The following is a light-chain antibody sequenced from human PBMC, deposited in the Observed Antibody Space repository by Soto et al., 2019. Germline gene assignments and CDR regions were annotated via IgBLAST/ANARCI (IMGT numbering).Light chain of an antibody. V-gene: IGLV6-57*04. CDR1: SGSIATNY. Sequence: LTQPHSVSESPGKTVTISCTRSSGSIATNYVQWYQQRPGSAPTTVIYEDDHRPSGVPDRFSGSIDSSSNSASLTISGLKTEDEADYYCQSFQVFGGGTKLTVL. J-gene: IGLJ2*01. CDR3: QSFQV. CDR2: EDD.